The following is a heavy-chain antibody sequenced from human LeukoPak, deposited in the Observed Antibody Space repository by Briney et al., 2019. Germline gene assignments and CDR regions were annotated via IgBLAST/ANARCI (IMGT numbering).Heavy chain of an antibody. Sequence: GGPLKISCKGSGYSFTSYWFGWVRQMPGKGPEGLGSYYHGDSDTRYSPSFQGQVTISADKSISTAYLQWSSLKASDTAVYYCARPAAAGNYYYYGMDVWGQGTTVTVSS. CDR2: YYHGDSDT. D-gene: IGHD6-13*01. V-gene: IGHV5-51*01. CDR1: GYSFTSYW. CDR3: ARPAAAGNYYYYGMDV. J-gene: IGHJ6*02.